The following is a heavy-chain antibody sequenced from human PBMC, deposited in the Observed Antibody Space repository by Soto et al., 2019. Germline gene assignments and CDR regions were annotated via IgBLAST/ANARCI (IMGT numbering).Heavy chain of an antibody. CDR2: ISYDGSNK. CDR3: ARDLGIAARGWFDP. D-gene: IGHD6-6*01. J-gene: IGHJ5*02. V-gene: IGHV3-30-3*01. CDR1: GFTFSSYA. Sequence: WGSLRLSCAASGFTFSSYAMHWVRHPPGKGLEWVAVISYDGSNKYYADSVKGRFTISRDNSKNTLYLQMNSLRAEDTAVYYCARDLGIAARGWFDPWGQGTLVTVSS.